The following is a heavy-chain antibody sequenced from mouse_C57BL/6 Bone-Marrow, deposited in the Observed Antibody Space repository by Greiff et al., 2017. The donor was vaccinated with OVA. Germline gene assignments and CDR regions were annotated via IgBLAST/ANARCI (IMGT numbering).Heavy chain of an antibody. Sequence: EVQLVESGAELVRPGASVKLSCTASGFNIKDDYMHWVKQRPEQGLEWIGWIDPENGDTEYASKFQGKATITADTSSNTAYLQLSSLTSEDTAVYYCTTEPYVNYAWFAYWGQGTLVTVSA. CDR3: TTEPYVNYAWFAY. CDR2: IDPENGDT. CDR1: GFNIKDDY. J-gene: IGHJ3*01. D-gene: IGHD2-1*01. V-gene: IGHV14-4*01.